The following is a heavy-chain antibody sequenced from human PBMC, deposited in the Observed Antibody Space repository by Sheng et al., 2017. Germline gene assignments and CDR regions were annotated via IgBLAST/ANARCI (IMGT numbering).Heavy chain of an antibody. J-gene: IGHJ6*03. CDR1: GGTFSSYA. CDR2: IIPILGIA. Sequence: QVQLVQSGAEVKKPGSSVKVSCKASGGTFSSYAISWVRQAPGQGLEWMGGIIPILGIANYAQKFQGRVTITADKSTSTAYMELSSLRSEDTAVYYCARDNLYHVDTAIDYYYYYMDVWGKGTTVTVSS. CDR3: ARDNLYHVDTAIDYYYYYMDV. V-gene: IGHV1-69*04. D-gene: IGHD5-18*01.